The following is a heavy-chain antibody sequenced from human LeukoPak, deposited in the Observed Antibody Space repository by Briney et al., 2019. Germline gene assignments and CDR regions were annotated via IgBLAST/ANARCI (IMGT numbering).Heavy chain of an antibody. V-gene: IGHV1-18*01. CDR1: GYTFTSYG. J-gene: IGHJ2*01. CDR2: ISAYNGNT. Sequence: ASVKVSCKASGYTFTSYGISWVRQAPGQGLEWMGWISAYNGNTNYAQKLQGRVTMTTDTSTSTAYMELSSLRSEDTAVYYCARGLEMTTVTILTPWYFDLWGRGTLVTVSS. D-gene: IGHD4-17*01. CDR3: ARGLEMTTVTILTPWYFDL.